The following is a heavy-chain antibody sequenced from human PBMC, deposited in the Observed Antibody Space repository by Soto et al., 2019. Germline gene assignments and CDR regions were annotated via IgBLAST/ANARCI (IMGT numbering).Heavy chain of an antibody. CDR2: IWYDGSNK. V-gene: IGHV3-33*01. D-gene: IGHD6-19*01. J-gene: IGHJ4*02. Sequence: QVQLVESGGGVVQPGRSLRLSCAASGFTFSSFGMHWVRQAPGKGLEWVALIWYDGSNKYYADSVKGRFTISRDNSKNTLYLQMDSLRAEDTAMYYCARVDSSSTAVTGFGYWGQGALVTVSS. CDR3: ARVDSSSTAVTGFGY. CDR1: GFTFSSFG.